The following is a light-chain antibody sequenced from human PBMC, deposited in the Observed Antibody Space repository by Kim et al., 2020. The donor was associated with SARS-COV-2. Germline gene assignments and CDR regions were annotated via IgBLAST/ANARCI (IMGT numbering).Light chain of an antibody. Sequence: QSALTQPASVSGSPGQSLTISCTGTSSDVGGYNYVSWFQQHPGKDPKLLIYDVANRPSGVANRFSGSKSGNTASLNISGLQAEDEAHYYCSSYTSRSTLVFGGGTQLTVL. J-gene: IGLJ2*01. CDR3: SSYTSRSTLV. CDR1: SSDVGGYNY. CDR2: DVA. V-gene: IGLV2-14*03.